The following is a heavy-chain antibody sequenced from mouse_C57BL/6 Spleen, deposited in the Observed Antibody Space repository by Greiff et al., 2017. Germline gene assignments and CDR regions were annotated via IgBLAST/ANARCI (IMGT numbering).Heavy chain of an antibody. CDR1: GYTFTDYE. Sequence: QVQLKQSGAELVRPGASVTLSCKASGYTFTDYEMHWVKQTPVHGLEWIGAIDPETGGTAYNQKFKGKAILTADKSSSTAYMELRSLTSEDSAVYYCTRSRDYGYDGDAMDYWGQGTSVTVSS. D-gene: IGHD2-2*01. CDR2: IDPETGGT. J-gene: IGHJ4*01. V-gene: IGHV1-15*01. CDR3: TRSRDYGYDGDAMDY.